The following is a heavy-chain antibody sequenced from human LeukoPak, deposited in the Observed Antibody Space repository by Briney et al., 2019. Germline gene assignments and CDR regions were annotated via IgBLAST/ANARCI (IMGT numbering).Heavy chain of an antibody. CDR3: AREGQILRYFDY. V-gene: IGHV3-23*01. CDR2: ISGSGGTT. CDR1: GFTFSSYA. Sequence: PGGSLRLSCAASGFTFSSYAMNWVRQAPGKGLEWVSVISGSGGTTYYADSVKGRFTISRDNSKNTLYLQMSSLRAEDTALYFCAREGQILRYFDYWGQGTLVTVSS. J-gene: IGHJ4*02. D-gene: IGHD2/OR15-2a*01.